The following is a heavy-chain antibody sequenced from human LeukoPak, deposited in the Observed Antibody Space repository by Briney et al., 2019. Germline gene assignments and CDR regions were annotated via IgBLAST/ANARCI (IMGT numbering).Heavy chain of an antibody. CDR1: GGSFSGYY. CDR3: ARVPRLYYYGSGRRYNWFDP. D-gene: IGHD3-10*01. Sequence: SETLSLSCAVYGGSFSGYYWGWVRQPPGKGVEWVGELNHSGSTNYNASLKSRVTISVDTPKNQFSLKLSSVTAADTAVYYCARVPRLYYYGSGRRYNWFDPWGQGTLVTVSS. J-gene: IGHJ5*02. CDR2: LNHSGST. V-gene: IGHV4-34*01.